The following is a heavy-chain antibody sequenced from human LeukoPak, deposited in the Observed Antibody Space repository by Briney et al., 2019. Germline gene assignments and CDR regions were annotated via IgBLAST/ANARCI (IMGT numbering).Heavy chain of an antibody. CDR3: ARGGFCTGTSCYLAWFDP. V-gene: IGHV5-51*01. CDR2: IYPDDSDT. J-gene: IGHJ5*02. CDR1: GSRFTNYW. D-gene: IGHD2-2*01. Sequence: HGESLQISCQGSGSRFTNYWIGWVRQLPGKGLELMGIIYPDDSDTRYSPSFQGQVTISADKSISTAYLRWSSLKASDTAIYYCARGGFCTGTSCYLAWFDPWGQGTLVTVSS.